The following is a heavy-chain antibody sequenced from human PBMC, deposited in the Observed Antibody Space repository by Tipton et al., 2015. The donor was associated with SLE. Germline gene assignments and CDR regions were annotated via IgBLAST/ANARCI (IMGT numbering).Heavy chain of an antibody. J-gene: IGHJ4*02. Sequence: TLSLTCTVSGYSISSGYYWGWIRQPPGKGLEWIGSIYRSGNTFYNPSLKSRVTISVDTSKNQFSLKLSSVTAADTAVYYCARGPPYTDTLDSWGQGTLVTVSS. CDR2: IYRSGNT. CDR1: GYSISSGYY. D-gene: IGHD4-11*01. V-gene: IGHV4-38-2*02. CDR3: ARGPPYTDTLDS.